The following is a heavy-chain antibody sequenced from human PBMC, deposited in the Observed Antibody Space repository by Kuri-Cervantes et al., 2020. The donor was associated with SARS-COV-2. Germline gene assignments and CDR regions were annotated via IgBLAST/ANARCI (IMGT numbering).Heavy chain of an antibody. CDR1: GFTFSSYA. D-gene: IGHD3-3*01. V-gene: IGHV3-33*01. CDR3: ARDGRRITIFGVVIITFDY. Sequence: GESLKISCAASGFTFSSYAMHWVRQAPGKGLEWVAVIWYDGSNTYYADSVEGRFTISRDNSKNTLYLQMNSLRAEDTAVYYCARDGRRITIFGVVIITFDYWGQGTLVTVSS. J-gene: IGHJ4*02. CDR2: IWYDGSNT.